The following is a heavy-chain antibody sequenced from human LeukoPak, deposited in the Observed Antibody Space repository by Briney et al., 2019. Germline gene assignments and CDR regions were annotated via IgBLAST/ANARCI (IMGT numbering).Heavy chain of an antibody. CDR3: ARGPLGGAYYYYYYYMDV. D-gene: IGHD3-16*01. CDR2: INHSGST. Sequence: SETLSLTCTVSGYSISSGYYWGWIRQPPGKGLEWIGEINHSGSTNYNPSLKSRVTISVDTSKNQFSLKLSSVTAADTAVYYCARGPLGGAYYYYYYYMDVWGKGTTVTVSS. V-gene: IGHV4-38-2*02. CDR1: GYSISSGYY. J-gene: IGHJ6*03.